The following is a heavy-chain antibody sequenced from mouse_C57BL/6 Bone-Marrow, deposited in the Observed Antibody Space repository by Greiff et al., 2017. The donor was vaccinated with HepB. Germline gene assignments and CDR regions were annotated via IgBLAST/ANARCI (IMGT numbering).Heavy chain of an antibody. CDR2: IAPEDGET. CDR3: AFYYYGSSSWFAY. CDR1: GFNIKDYY. V-gene: IGHV14-2*01. Sequence: VQLKQSGAELVKPGASVKLSCTASGFNIKDYYMHWVKQRTEQGLEWIGRIAPEDGETKYAPKFQGKATITADTSSNTAYLQLSSLTSEDTAVYYCAFYYYGSSSWFAYWGQGTLVTVSA. J-gene: IGHJ3*01. D-gene: IGHD1-1*01.